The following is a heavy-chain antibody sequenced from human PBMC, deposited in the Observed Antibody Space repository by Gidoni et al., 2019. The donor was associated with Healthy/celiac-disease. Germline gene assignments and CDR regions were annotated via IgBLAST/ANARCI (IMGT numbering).Heavy chain of an antibody. CDR2: SDWDYDK. V-gene: IGHV2-70*04. CDR1: GFSLSTSGMR. D-gene: IGHD3-10*01. Sequence: QVTLKESGPALVKPTQTLTLTCTFSGFSLSTSGMRVSWIRQPPGKALEWLARSDWDYDKFYSTSLQPMLTISKDTSNNQVVLTMTNMDPVDTAPYYCARGEFGPYYYMDFWGKGTPVTVSS. J-gene: IGHJ6*03. CDR3: ARGEFGPYYYMDF.